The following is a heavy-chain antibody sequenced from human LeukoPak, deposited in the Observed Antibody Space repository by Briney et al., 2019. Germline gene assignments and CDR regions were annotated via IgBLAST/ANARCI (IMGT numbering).Heavy chain of an antibody. Sequence: PARSLRLSCAASGFTFNTFDMHWVRQAPGKGLEWVAVIWYDGSNKYYADSVKGRFTISRDNSKNTLYLQMNSLRAEDTAVYYCARRGYSYGYPFDYWGLGTLVTVSS. V-gene: IGHV3-33*01. CDR3: ARRGYSYGYPFDY. CDR2: IWYDGSNK. CDR1: GFTFNTFD. J-gene: IGHJ4*02. D-gene: IGHD5-18*01.